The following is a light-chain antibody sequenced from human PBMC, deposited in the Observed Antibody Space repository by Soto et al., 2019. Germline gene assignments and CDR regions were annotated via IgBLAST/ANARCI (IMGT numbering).Light chain of an antibody. J-gene: IGKJ1*01. CDR3: QQYCTYSGT. Sequence: DIQMTQSPSTLSASVGYIVTITCRASQTITTWLAWYQQKPGKAPKLLIYDASTLESGVPSRFSGSGFGTEFSLTISSLQPDDSATYYCQQYCTYSGTFGEGTKVDIK. CDR1: QTITTW. CDR2: DAS. V-gene: IGKV1-5*01.